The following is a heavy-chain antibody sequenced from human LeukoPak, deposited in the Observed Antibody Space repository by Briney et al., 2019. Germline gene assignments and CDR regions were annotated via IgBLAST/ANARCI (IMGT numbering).Heavy chain of an antibody. CDR2: ISGDGGST. J-gene: IGHJ4*02. Sequence: TGGSLRLSCAASGFTFDDYAMHCVRQAPGKCLEWVSLISGDGGSTYYAGSVKGRFTISRDNSKNSLYLQMNSLRTEDTALYYCALGRYYYDSSGYEWGQGTLVTVSS. V-gene: IGHV3-43*02. D-gene: IGHD3-22*01. CDR3: ALGRYYYDSSGYE. CDR1: GFTFDDYA.